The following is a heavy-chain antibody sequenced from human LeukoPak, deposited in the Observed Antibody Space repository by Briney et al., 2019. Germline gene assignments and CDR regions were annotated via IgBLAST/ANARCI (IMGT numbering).Heavy chain of an antibody. D-gene: IGHD6-13*01. Sequence: ASVKVSRQASGYTFTRHYMHWVRQAPGPRLEWMGEINRSGGSTSYAQKFQGRVTMTRDTSTSTVYMELSSLRSEDTAVYYCARLVFGIAASHSFDYWGQGTLVTVSS. CDR3: ARLVFGIAASHSFDY. V-gene: IGHV1-46*03. CDR1: GYTFTRHY. J-gene: IGHJ4*02. CDR2: INRSGGST.